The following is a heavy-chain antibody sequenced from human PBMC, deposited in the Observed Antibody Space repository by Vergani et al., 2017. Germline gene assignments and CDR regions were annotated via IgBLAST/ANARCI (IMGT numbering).Heavy chain of an antibody. CDR1: FDSIRNLY. J-gene: IGHJ4*02. Sequence: QVQLQESGPGLVKSSETLSLTCSVSFDSIRNLYCNWIRQPPGKGLEWIGSIHYSENTNYNPSLKTRVTISVDTSTNQFSLKVTSVTAADTAVYFCARQRPGSGWSPGDFDDWGQGILVTVSS. CDR2: IHYSENT. V-gene: IGHV4-59*08. CDR3: ARQRPGSGWSPGDFDD. D-gene: IGHD6-19*01.